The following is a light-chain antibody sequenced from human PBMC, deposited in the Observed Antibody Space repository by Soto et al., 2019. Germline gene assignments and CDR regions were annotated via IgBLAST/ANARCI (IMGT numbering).Light chain of an antibody. V-gene: IGKV3-20*01. CDR3: QQYARSPFT. Sequence: EIVWTQSPGTLSLSPGERATLCCRAIQTVTSSDLAMDQPKSGQAPRLLIYDASSRATGIPDRFSGSGSGTDFTLTLSRLEPEDFAVYYCQQYARSPFTFGPGTKVDIK. CDR1: QTVTSSD. CDR2: DAS. J-gene: IGKJ3*01.